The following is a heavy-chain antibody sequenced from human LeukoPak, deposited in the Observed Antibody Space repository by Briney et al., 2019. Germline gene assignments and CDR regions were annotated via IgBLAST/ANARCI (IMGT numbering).Heavy chain of an antibody. CDR1: GFTFSTYW. J-gene: IGHJ4*02. Sequence: PGGSLRLSCAASGFTFSTYWMSWVRQAPGKGWEWVANIKEDGSRRFYVDSVRGRFSITRDNAKNSLFLQMNSLRAEDTAVYYCARVGYSGNAKDYWGQGTLVTVSS. V-gene: IGHV3-7*04. CDR3: ARVGYSGNAKDY. D-gene: IGHD4-23*01. CDR2: IKEDGSRR.